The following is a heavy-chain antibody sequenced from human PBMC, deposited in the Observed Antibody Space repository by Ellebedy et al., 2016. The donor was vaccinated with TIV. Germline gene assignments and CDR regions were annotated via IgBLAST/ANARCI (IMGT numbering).Heavy chain of an antibody. CDR1: GGSFSGYY. J-gene: IGHJ3*02. CDR2: IYYSGST. V-gene: IGHV4-59*12. Sequence: MPSETLSLTCAVYGGSFSGYYWSWIRQPPGKGLEWIGYIYYSGSTNYNPSLKSRVTISVDTSKNQFSLKLSSVTAADTAVYYCARETVQLERYDAFDIWGQGTMVTVSS. CDR3: ARETVQLERYDAFDI. D-gene: IGHD1-1*01.